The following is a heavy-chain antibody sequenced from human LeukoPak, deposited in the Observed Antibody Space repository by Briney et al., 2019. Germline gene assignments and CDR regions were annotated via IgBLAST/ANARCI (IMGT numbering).Heavy chain of an antibody. CDR2: ISAYNGNT. Sequence: ASVKVSCKASGYTFTSYGISWVRQAPGQGLEWMGWISAYNGNTNYAQKLQGRVTMTTDTSTSTAYMELRSLRSDDTAAYYCARGSPPPEQWLANGDFDYWGQGTLVTVSS. CDR3: ARGSPPPEQWLANGDFDY. D-gene: IGHD6-19*01. V-gene: IGHV1-18*01. CDR1: GYTFTSYG. J-gene: IGHJ4*02.